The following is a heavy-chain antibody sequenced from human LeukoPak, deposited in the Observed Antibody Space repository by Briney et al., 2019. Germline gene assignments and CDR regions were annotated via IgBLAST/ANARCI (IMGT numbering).Heavy chain of an antibody. D-gene: IGHD6-13*01. Sequence: PSETLSLTCAVYGGSFSGYYWSWIRQPPGKGLEWIGEINHSGSTNYNPSLKSRVTISVDTSKNQFSLKLSSVTAADTAVYYCAKDTRSNTGYSSSWYPDYYYGMDVWGQGTTVTVSS. CDR2: INHSGST. J-gene: IGHJ6*02. CDR3: AKDTRSNTGYSSSWYPDYYYGMDV. V-gene: IGHV4-34*01. CDR1: GGSFSGYY.